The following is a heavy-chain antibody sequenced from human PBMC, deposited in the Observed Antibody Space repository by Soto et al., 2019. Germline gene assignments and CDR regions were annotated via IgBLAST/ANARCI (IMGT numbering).Heavy chain of an antibody. D-gene: IGHD2-2*01. CDR2: ISSSSSTI. J-gene: IGHJ6*02. Sequence: GGSLRLSCAASGFTFSSYSMNWVRQAPGKGLEWVSYISSSSSTIYYADSVKGRFTISRDNAKNSLYLQMNSLRDEDTAVYYCAGVSGTRTQPGAQSYYYYGMDVWGQGTTVT. CDR3: AGVSGTRTQPGAQSYYYYGMDV. V-gene: IGHV3-48*02. CDR1: GFTFSSYS.